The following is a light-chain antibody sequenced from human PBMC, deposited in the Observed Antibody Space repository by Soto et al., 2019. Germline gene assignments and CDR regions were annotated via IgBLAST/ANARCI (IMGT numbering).Light chain of an antibody. J-gene: IGKJ5*01. CDR2: AAS. CDR1: QGISSY. Sequence: IPFTPYPSSLSASVGDRVTITCRASQGISSYLAWYQQKPGKAPKLLIYAASTLQSGVPSRFSGSGSGTDFTLTISSLQPEDFATYYCQQLNSYPITFGQGTRLEIK. V-gene: IGKV1-9*01. CDR3: QQLNSYPIT.